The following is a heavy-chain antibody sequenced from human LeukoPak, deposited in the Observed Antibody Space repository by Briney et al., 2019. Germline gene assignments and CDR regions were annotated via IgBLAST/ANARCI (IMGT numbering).Heavy chain of an antibody. CDR3: VKGQEVVYAPTFDY. J-gene: IGHJ4*02. CDR2: IGTSGIST. Sequence: GGSLRLSCSASGFTFSTYAIHWVCQAPGKGLQYVSSIGTSGISTYYADSVTGRFTISRDNSKNSLYLQMSNLRPEDTAVYYCVKGQEVVYAPTFDYWGQGILVTVSS. V-gene: IGHV3-64D*09. CDR1: GFTFSTYA. D-gene: IGHD2-8*02.